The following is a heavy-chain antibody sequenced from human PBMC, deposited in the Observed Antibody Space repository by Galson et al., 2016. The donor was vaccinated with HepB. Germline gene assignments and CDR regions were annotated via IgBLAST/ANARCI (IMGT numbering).Heavy chain of an antibody. J-gene: IGHJ2*01. V-gene: IGHV3-74*01. CDR1: GLDFRRYW. Sequence: SLRLSCAVSGLDFRRYWMHWVHQTPGKGLVWVSRINADGTATGYADSVKGRFTISRDDAKNTLYLQMNTLRVEDTAVYYCTRETRWYFDLWGRGTLLTVSS. CDR3: TRETRWYFDL. CDR2: INADGTAT.